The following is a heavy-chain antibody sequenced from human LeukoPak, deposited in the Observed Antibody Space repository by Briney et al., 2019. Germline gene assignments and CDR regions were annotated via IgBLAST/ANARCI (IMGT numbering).Heavy chain of an antibody. CDR3: ARKGYYASSGYLGYFQH. V-gene: IGHV3-21*01. CDR1: GFTFGTYA. J-gene: IGHJ1*01. CDR2: ISSGSTYI. Sequence: GGSLRLSCAASGFTFGTYAMNWVRQAPGKGLEWVSYISSGSTYIYYADSVKGRFTISRDNGKNSLYLQMNSLRAEDTAVYYCARKGYYASSGYLGYFQHWGQGTLVTVSS. D-gene: IGHD3-22*01.